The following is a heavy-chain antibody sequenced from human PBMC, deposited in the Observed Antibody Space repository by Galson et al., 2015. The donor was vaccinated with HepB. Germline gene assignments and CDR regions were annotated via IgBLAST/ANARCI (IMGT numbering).Heavy chain of an antibody. V-gene: IGHV1-58*01. CDR2: IVVGSGNT. Sequence: SVKVSCKASGFTFTSSAVQWVRQARGQRLEWIGWIVVGSGNTNYAQKFQERVTITRDMSTSTAYMELSSLRSEDTAVYYCAASLPFIAAAGMGAFDIWGQGTMVTVSS. D-gene: IGHD6-13*01. J-gene: IGHJ3*02. CDR1: GFTFTSSA. CDR3: AASLPFIAAAGMGAFDI.